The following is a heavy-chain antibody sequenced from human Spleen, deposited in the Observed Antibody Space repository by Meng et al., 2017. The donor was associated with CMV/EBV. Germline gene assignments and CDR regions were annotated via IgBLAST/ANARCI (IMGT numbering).Heavy chain of an antibody. CDR3: AREQFSGDRDYYYAMDV. CDR1: GFTFSSYE. D-gene: IGHD1-26*01. CDR2: ISSSGSTI. V-gene: IGHV3-48*03. J-gene: IGHJ6*02. Sequence: GESLKISCAASGFTFSSYEMNWVRQAPGKGLEWVSYISSSGSTIYYADSVKGRFTISRDNAKKSLSLQINSLRAEDTAMYYCAREQFSGDRDYYYAMDVWGQGTTVTVSS.